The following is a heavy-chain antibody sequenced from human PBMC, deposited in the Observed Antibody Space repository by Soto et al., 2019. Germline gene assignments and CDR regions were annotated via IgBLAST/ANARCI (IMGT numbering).Heavy chain of an antibody. CDR3: AKQRYSSGWFYFDY. D-gene: IGHD6-19*01. Sequence: QVQLVESGGGVVQPGRSLRLSCAASGFTFSSYGMHWVRQAPGKGLEWVAVISYDGSNKYYADSVKGRITISRDNSKNTLYLQMNSLRAEDTAVYYCAKQRYSSGWFYFDYWGQGTLVTVSS. J-gene: IGHJ4*02. V-gene: IGHV3-30*18. CDR2: ISYDGSNK. CDR1: GFTFSSYG.